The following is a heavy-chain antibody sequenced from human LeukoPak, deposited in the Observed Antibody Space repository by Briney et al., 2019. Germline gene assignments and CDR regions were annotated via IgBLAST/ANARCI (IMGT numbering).Heavy chain of an antibody. Sequence: SQTLSLTCAISGDSVSSNSAAWNWIRQSPSRGLEWLGRTYYRSRWYNDYAVSVKSRITINPDTSKNQFSLQPNSVTPEDTAVYYCARDLGSLAAAGSFDSWGQGTLVTVSS. V-gene: IGHV6-1*01. CDR2: TYYRSRWYN. CDR1: GDSVSSNSAA. J-gene: IGHJ5*01. D-gene: IGHD6-13*01. CDR3: ARDLGSLAAAGSFDS.